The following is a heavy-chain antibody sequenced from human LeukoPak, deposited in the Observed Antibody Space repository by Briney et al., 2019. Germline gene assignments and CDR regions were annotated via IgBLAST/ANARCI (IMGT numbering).Heavy chain of an antibody. D-gene: IGHD6-13*01. Sequence: RASVKVSCKASGYTFTSYAMHWVRQAPGQRLEWMGWINAGNGNTKYSQKFQGRVTITRDTSASTAYMELSSLRSEDTAVYYCARDNALIGAAAGTGYFQHWGQGTLVTVSS. CDR2: INAGNGNT. V-gene: IGHV1-3*01. J-gene: IGHJ1*01. CDR3: ARDNALIGAAAGTGYFQH. CDR1: GYTFTSYA.